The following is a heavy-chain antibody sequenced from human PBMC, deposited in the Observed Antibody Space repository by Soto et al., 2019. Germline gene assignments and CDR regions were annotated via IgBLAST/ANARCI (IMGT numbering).Heavy chain of an antibody. CDR3: ARWKTGTAFDY. Sequence: GGSLRLSCSASGFIFNTYSMSWVRQAPGKGLEWVSYIRADSSAIYYADSVRGRFTISRDNARNSLYLQMNSLRAEDSAVYYSARWKTGTAFDYWGQGTLVTVSS. CDR1: GFIFNTYS. CDR2: IRADSSAI. J-gene: IGHJ4*02. V-gene: IGHV3-48*01. D-gene: IGHD1-1*01.